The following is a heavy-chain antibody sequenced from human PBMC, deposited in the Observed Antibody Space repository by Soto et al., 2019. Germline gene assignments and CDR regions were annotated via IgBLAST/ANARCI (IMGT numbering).Heavy chain of an antibody. V-gene: IGHV4-59*08. J-gene: IGHJ6*03. CDR1: GGSISGHY. D-gene: IGHD3-16*01. CDR3: ARGPYYDLIWNYYYMDV. Sequence: QVQLQESGPGLVKPSETLSLSCSVSGGSISGHYWSWVRQTPGKGLEWIGYMYYSGSTNYNPSLKSRVTLSVGTSQNPFPLRLTPVTAADTAVYYCARGPYYDLIWNYYYMDVWGKGTTVTVSS. CDR2: MYYSGST.